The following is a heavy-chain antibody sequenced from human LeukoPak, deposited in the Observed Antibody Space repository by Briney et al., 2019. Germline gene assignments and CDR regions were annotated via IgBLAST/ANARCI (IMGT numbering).Heavy chain of an antibody. CDR1: GFTFSSNW. CDR2: IKQDGSEK. CDR3: ARVSKRDGYNKGDFDY. V-gene: IGHV3-7*01. D-gene: IGHD5-24*01. Sequence: GGSLRLSCAASGFTFSSNWMSWVRQAPGKGLEWVANIKQDGSEKYYVDSVKGRFTISRDNAKNSLYLQMNSLRAEDTAVYYCARVSKRDGYNKGDFDYWGQGTLVTVSS. J-gene: IGHJ4*02.